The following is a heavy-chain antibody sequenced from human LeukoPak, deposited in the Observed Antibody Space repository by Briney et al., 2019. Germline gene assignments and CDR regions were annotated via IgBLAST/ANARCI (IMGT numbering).Heavy chain of an antibody. D-gene: IGHD6-6*01. CDR3: ARQSGQLVRGYYFDY. J-gene: IGHJ4*02. Sequence: PGGSLRLSCAASGFTFSSYSMNWVRQAPGKGLEWVSSISSSSYIYYADSVKGRFTISRDNAKNSLYLQMNSLRAEDTAVYYCARQSGQLVRGYYFDYWGQGTLVTVSS. CDR2: ISSSSYI. V-gene: IGHV3-21*01. CDR1: GFTFSSYS.